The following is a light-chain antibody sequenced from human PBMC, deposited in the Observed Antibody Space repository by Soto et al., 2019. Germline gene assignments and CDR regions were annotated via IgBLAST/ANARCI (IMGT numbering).Light chain of an antibody. CDR1: SSNIGAGYD. J-gene: IGLJ1*01. V-gene: IGLV1-40*01. Sequence: QLVLTQPPSVSGAPGQRVTISCTGSSSNIGAGYDVYWYQQLPGTAPKLLIYGNSNRPSGVPDRFSGSKSGTSASLAITGLQAEDEADYYCPSYDSSLSGYVFGTGTKVTVL. CDR2: GNS. CDR3: PSYDSSLSGYV.